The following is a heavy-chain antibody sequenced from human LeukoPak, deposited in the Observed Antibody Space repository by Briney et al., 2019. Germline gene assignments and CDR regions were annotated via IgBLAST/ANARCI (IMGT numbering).Heavy chain of an antibody. J-gene: IGHJ5*02. V-gene: IGHV3-23*01. CDR1: GFTFSSYA. CDR2: ISGSGGST. D-gene: IGHD3-3*01. Sequence: GGSLRLSCAASGFTFSSYAMNWVRQAPGKGLEWVSAISGSGGSTYYADSVKGRFTISRDNSKNTLYLQMNSLRAEDTAVYYCAKPIPYYDFWSGYQHNWFDPWGQGTLVTVSS. CDR3: AKPIPYYDFWSGYQHNWFDP.